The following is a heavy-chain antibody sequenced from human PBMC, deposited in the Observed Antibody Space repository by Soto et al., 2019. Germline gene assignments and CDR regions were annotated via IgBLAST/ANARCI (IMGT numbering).Heavy chain of an antibody. CDR1: GYTFTSYA. D-gene: IGHD3-9*01. V-gene: IGHV1-3*05. Sequence: QVQLVQSGAEEKKPGASVKVSCKASGYTFTSYAMHWVRQAPGQRLERMGWINAGNGNTKYSQKFQGRVNTTRDTSASTAYRELSSLRSEDTAVYYWARSPGCWLHYFDYWGQGTLVTVSS. J-gene: IGHJ4*02. CDR3: ARSPGCWLHYFDY. CDR2: INAGNGNT.